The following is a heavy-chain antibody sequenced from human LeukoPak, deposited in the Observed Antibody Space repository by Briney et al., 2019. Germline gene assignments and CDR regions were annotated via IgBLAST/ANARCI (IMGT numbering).Heavy chain of an antibody. CDR3: ARSNRYSSGYSFDY. CDR1: GYTFTDYY. D-gene: IGHD3-22*01. V-gene: IGHV1-69-2*01. J-gene: IGHJ4*02. CDR2: VDPEDGET. Sequence: ASVKVSCKASGYTFTDYYMHWVQQAPGKGLEWMGRVDPEDGETIYAEKFQGRVTITADTSTDTAYMELSSLRSEDTAVYYCARSNRYSSGYSFDYWGQGTLVTVSS.